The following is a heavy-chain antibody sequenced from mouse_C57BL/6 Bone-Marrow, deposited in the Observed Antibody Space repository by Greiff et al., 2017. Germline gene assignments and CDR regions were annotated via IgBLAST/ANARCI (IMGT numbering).Heavy chain of an antibody. CDR3: ARKYYYGSSWYFDV. Sequence: QVQLQQPGAELVKPGASVKLSCKASGYTFTSYWMHWVKQRPGQGLEWIGMIHPNSGSTNYNEKFKSKATLTVDKSSSTAYMQLSSLTSEDSAVYYCARKYYYGSSWYFDVWGTGTTVTVSS. V-gene: IGHV1-64*01. CDR2: IHPNSGST. J-gene: IGHJ1*03. D-gene: IGHD1-1*01. CDR1: GYTFTSYW.